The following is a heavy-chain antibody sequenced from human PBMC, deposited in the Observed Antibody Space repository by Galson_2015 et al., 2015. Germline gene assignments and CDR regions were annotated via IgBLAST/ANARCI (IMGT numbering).Heavy chain of an antibody. CDR1: GGTFSNYA. CDR3: ARNPGWGSGVKRFDS. CDR2: IVTIFGTA. Sequence: SVKVSCKASGGTFSNYAISWVRQAPGQGLEWMGDIVTIFGTANYGQKFQGRVTISADETTTTAYMELSSLRSEDTAVYYCARNPGWGSGVKRFDSWGQGTLVTVSS. V-gene: IGHV1-69*01. D-gene: IGHD3-10*01. J-gene: IGHJ5*01.